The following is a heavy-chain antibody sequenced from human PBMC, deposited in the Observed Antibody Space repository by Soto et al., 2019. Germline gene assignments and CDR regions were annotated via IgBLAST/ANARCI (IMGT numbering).Heavy chain of an antibody. D-gene: IGHD6-6*01. Sequence: GGSLRLSCAASGFTFNDYYMSWIRQAPGKGLEWVSYIGSSGNTIYYADSVKGRFTISRDNAKNSLYLQMNSLRAEDTAVYYCARLFSTSTKYFHHWGQGTLVTVSS. V-gene: IGHV3-11*01. J-gene: IGHJ1*01. CDR3: ARLFSTSTKYFHH. CDR2: IGSSGNTI. CDR1: GFTFNDYY.